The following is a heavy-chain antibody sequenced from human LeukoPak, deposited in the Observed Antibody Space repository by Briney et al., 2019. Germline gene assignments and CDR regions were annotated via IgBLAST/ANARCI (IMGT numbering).Heavy chain of an antibody. J-gene: IGHJ4*02. D-gene: IGHD2/OR15-2a*01. CDR2: IYYNGVT. V-gene: IGHV4-4*02. CDR1: GDSISSSNW. Sequence: KPSETLSLTCAVSGDSISSSNWWTWVRQPPGKGLEWIGEIYYNGVTNYNPSLKSRVTISVDKSKNQFSLKLSSVTAADTAVYYCATLGFYFVFTLDCWGQGTLVTVSS. CDR3: ATLGFYFVFTLDC.